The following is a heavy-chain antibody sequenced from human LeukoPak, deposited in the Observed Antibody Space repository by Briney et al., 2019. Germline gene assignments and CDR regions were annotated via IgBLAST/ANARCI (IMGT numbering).Heavy chain of an antibody. Sequence: GGSLRLSCAASGFTFSSYWMHWVRQAPGKGLEWVARIRQDGSEKGYVDSVKGRFTISRDNAKNSLYLEMNSLRAEDTAMYSCAFRYRGSWSFFENWGQGVLVTVSS. V-gene: IGHV3-7*01. CDR2: IRQDGSEK. D-gene: IGHD6-13*01. CDR1: GFTFSSYW. J-gene: IGHJ4*02. CDR3: AFRYRGSWSFFEN.